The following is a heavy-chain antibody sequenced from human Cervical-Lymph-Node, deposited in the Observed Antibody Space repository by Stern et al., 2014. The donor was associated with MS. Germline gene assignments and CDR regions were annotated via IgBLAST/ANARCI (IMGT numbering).Heavy chain of an antibody. Sequence: VQLEESGAEVKKPASSVKVSCKASGGTFSSSYAVSWVRQAPGQGLEWMGRSIPIVGLPNYAQKFQARLTITADKSTSTVYMELSSLTSEDTAVYYCARGIVTNRPAATLHNLFDHWGQGTLVTVSS. D-gene: IGHD2-15*01. CDR2: SIPIVGLP. CDR1: GGTFSSSYA. J-gene: IGHJ5*02. CDR3: ARGIVTNRPAATLHNLFDH. V-gene: IGHV1-69*09.